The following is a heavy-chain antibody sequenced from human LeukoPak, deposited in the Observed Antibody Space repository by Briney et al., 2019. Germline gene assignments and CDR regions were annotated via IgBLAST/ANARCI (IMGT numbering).Heavy chain of an antibody. Sequence: GGSLRLSCADSGFTFSSYSMNWVRQAPGKGLEWVSSISSSSSYIYYADSVKGRFTISSDNAKNSLYLQMNSLRAEDTAVYYCARDRVKEDGYNYFSRYYYYGMDVWGQGTTVTVSS. D-gene: IGHD5-24*01. J-gene: IGHJ6*02. CDR1: GFTFSSYS. CDR3: ARDRVKEDGYNYFSRYYYYGMDV. CDR2: ISSSSSYI. V-gene: IGHV3-21*01.